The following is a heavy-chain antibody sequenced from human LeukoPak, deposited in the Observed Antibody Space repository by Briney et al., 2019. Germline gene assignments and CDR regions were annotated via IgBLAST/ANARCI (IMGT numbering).Heavy chain of an antibody. CDR3: ARGLRHCDRTSCFQPFDC. J-gene: IGHJ4*02. D-gene: IGHD2-2*01. CDR1: GFTVSSSY. CDR2: TYADGYT. Sequence: PGGSLRLSCAASGFTVSSSYMTWVRQAPGEGLEWVSITYADGYTFYADSVKGRFTISRDSSKNTLCLQMNSLRAEDTAMYYCARGLRHCDRTSCFQPFDCWGQGTLVTVSS. V-gene: IGHV3-53*01.